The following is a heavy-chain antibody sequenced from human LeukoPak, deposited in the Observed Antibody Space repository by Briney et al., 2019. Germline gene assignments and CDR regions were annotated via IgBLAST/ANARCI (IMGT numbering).Heavy chain of an antibody. CDR3: ARDRGGALDWFDP. CDR1: GYTFTGHY. Sequence: ASVKVSCKASGYTFTGHYIHWVRQAPGQGLEWMGWINPNTGGTNFPQRFQGRVTMTRDTSISTVYMELSGLLSDDTAVYYCARDRGGALDWFDPWGQGTLVTVSS. J-gene: IGHJ5*02. V-gene: IGHV1-2*02. CDR2: INPNTGGT.